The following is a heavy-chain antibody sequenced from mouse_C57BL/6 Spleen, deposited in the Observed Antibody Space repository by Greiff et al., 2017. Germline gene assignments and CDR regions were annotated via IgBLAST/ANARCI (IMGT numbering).Heavy chain of an antibody. CDR2: IYPGSGST. V-gene: IGHV1-55*01. CDR3: ARNYYGSSPYWYFDV. D-gene: IGHD1-1*01. CDR1: GYTFTSYW. J-gene: IGHJ1*03. Sequence: VQLQQPGAELVKPGASVKMSCKASGYTFTSYWINWVKQRPGQGLEWIGDIYPGSGSTNYNEKFKSKATLTVDTSSSTAYMQLSSLTSEDSAVYYCARNYYGSSPYWYFDVWGTGTTVTVSS.